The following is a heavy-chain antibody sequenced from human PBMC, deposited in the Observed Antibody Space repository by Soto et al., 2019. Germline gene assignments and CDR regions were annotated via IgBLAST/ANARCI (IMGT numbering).Heavy chain of an antibody. CDR3: ARELERVFDY. CDR1: GYTFSSYA. CDR2: IAYDGRNK. J-gene: IGHJ4*02. V-gene: IGHV3-30*04. Sequence: GGSLRLSCAASGYTFSSYAMHWVRQAPGKGLEWVAVIAYDGRNKYYADSVKGRFTISRDNSKNTLYLQMNSLRIEDTAVYYCARELERVFDYWGQGTLVTVSS. D-gene: IGHD1-1*01.